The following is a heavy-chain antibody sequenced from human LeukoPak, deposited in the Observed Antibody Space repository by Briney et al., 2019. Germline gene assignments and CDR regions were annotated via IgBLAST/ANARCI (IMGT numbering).Heavy chain of an antibody. Sequence: GGSLRLSCAASGLTFSSYSMNWVRQAPGKGLEYISYIGSSSNSIYYADSVKGRFTISRDNAKNSLYLQMNSLRDEDTAVYYCARGSTGWFSYWGQGTLVTVSS. V-gene: IGHV3-48*02. CDR1: GLTFSSYS. CDR3: ARGSTGWFSY. J-gene: IGHJ4*02. CDR2: IGSSSNSI. D-gene: IGHD6-19*01.